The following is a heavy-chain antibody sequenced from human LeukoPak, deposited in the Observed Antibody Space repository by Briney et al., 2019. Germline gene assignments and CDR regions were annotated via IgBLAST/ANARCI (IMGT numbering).Heavy chain of an antibody. CDR3: ARVSGGWLQSGFDY. CDR2: IYPGDSDT. Sequence: GESLKTSRKGSGYSFTIYWIGWVRQMPGKGREWMGIIYPGDSDTRYSPSFQGQVTISGDKSISTAYLQWSSLKASATAMYYCARVSGGWLQSGFDYWGQGTLVTVFS. V-gene: IGHV5-51*01. J-gene: IGHJ4*02. CDR1: GYSFTIYW. D-gene: IGHD5-24*01.